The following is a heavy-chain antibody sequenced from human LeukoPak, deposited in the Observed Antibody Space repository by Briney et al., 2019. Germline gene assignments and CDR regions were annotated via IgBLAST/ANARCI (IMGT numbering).Heavy chain of an antibody. V-gene: IGHV1-18*01. CDR2: ISAYNGNT. J-gene: IGHJ5*02. CDR1: GYTFTSYG. CDR3: ARTNLRFSGWFDP. Sequence: ASVKVSCKASGYTFTSYGISWVRQAPGQGLEWMGWISAYNGNTNYAQKIQCRITMTTDTSKSTAYMELRSLRSDDTAVYYCARTNLRFSGWFDPWGQGTLVTVSS. D-gene: IGHD3-3*01.